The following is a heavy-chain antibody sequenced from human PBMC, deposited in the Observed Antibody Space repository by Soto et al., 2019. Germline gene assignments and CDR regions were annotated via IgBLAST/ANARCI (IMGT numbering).Heavy chain of an antibody. CDR1: GGSISSYY. CDR3: ARRYGAYFDF. D-gene: IGHD4-17*01. CDR2: IYYSGGT. V-gene: IGHV4-59*08. Sequence: QVQLQESGPGLVKPSETLSLTCTVSGGSISSYYWSWIRQPPGKGLEWIGYIYYSGGTNYNPSLXCXVXIXXATSKCQSSPKLSSVTAPDTALYYCARRYGAYFDFWGQGALVTVSS. J-gene: IGHJ4*02.